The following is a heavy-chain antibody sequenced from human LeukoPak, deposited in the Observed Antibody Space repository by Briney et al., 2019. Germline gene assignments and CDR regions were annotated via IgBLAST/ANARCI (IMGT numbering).Heavy chain of an antibody. D-gene: IGHD1-14*01. Sequence: GGSLRLSCAASGFAFGNSWVHWVRQAPGKGLVWVSLINAVGSTTTYADSVKGRFTISRDNARNTVSLQMNSLTIEDTAVYYCVVVVEPPDSDGFDVWGQGTMITVSS. CDR1: GFAFGNSW. J-gene: IGHJ3*01. V-gene: IGHV3-74*01. CDR2: INAVGSTT. CDR3: VVVVEPPDSDGFDV.